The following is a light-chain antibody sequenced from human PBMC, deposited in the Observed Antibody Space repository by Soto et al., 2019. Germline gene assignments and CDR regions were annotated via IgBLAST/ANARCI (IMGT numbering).Light chain of an antibody. J-gene: IGKJ1*01. V-gene: IGKV3-20*01. CDR2: GTS. CDR1: QSVSATY. Sequence: EIVLTQSPATLSLSPGERATLSCRASQSVSATYLAWYQQRPAQPPRLLIYGTSTRSTGTPDRFIGSGSGTDFTLTITRLEPEDFALYYCQQYGSSPWTFGQGTKVDIK. CDR3: QQYGSSPWT.